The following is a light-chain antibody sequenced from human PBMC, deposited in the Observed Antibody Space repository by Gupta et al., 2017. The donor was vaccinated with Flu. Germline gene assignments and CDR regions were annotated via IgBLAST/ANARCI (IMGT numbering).Light chain of an antibody. J-gene: IGLJ3*02. V-gene: IGLV2-11*03. CDR3: CAYASTDSWV. CDR1: NY. CDR2: DVT. Sequence: NYVSWYQQHPGSAPKLIISDVTKRPAGVPERFSGSKAANTASLTISGLQPVEEADYYCCAYASTDSWVFGGGTKLTVL.